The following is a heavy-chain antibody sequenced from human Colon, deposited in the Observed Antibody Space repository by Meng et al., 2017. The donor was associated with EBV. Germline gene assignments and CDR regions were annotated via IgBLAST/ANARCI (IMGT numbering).Heavy chain of an antibody. CDR1: GGSLGSGNW. J-gene: IGHJ4*02. D-gene: IGHD2-21*02. CDR2: IYHSGST. V-gene: IGHV4-4*02. Sequence: QRREAAQGLCAPSGPLTLARAVWGGSLGSGNWWSWVRQPPGKGLEGIGEIYHSGSTNYNPSLKSRVTISVDESKNQFSLRLSSVTAADTAVYYCARVGAYCGGDCYHPRWGQGTLVTVSS. CDR3: ARVGAYCGGDCYHPR.